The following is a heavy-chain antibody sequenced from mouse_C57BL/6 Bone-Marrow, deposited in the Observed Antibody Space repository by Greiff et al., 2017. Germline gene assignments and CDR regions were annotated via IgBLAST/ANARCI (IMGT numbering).Heavy chain of an antibody. Sequence: VHVKQSGPELVKPGASVKISCKASGYSFTDYNMNWVKQSNGKSLEWIGVINPNYGTTSYNQKFKGKATLTVDQSSSTAYMQLNSLTSEDSAVYYCARKGDYCGSSYWDVDVWGTGTTVTVSS. CDR2: INPNYGTT. CDR3: ARKGDYCGSSYWDVDV. V-gene: IGHV1-39*01. D-gene: IGHD1-1*01. J-gene: IGHJ1*03. CDR1: GYSFTDYN.